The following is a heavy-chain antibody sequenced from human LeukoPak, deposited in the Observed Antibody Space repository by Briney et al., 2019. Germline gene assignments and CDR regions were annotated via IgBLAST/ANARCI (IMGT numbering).Heavy chain of an antibody. J-gene: IGHJ4*02. V-gene: IGHV3-53*01. Sequence: GGSLRLSCAASGFTVSSNYMSWVRQAPGKGLECVSIIYSGGSTYYADSVKGRFTISRDNSKNTPYLQMNSLRAEDTAVYYCARSQRWSPDYWGQGTLVTVSS. CDR3: ARSQRWSPDY. D-gene: IGHD2-15*01. CDR2: IYSGGST. CDR1: GFTVSSNY.